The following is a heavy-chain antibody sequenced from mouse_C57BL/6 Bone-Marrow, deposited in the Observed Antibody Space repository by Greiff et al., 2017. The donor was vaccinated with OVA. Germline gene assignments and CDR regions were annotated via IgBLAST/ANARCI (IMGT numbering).Heavy chain of an antibody. CDR2: ISDGGSYT. D-gene: IGHD2-10*01. Sequence: EVKLMESGGGLVKPGGSLKLSCAASGFTFSSYAMSWVRQTPEKRLEWVATISDGGSYTYYPDNVKGRFTISRDNAKNNLYLQMSHLKSEDTAMYYCARPYYGNYGYFDVWGTGTTVTVSS. CDR1: GFTFSSYA. J-gene: IGHJ1*03. CDR3: ARPYYGNYGYFDV. V-gene: IGHV5-4*03.